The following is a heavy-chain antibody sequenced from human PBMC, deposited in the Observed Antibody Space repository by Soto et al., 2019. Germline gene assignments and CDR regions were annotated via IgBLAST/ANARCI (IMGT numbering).Heavy chain of an antibody. J-gene: IGHJ6*02. V-gene: IGHV1-46*01. CDR2: INPSGGST. CDR3: ARGLQHKNRVAYYYYGMDV. D-gene: IGHD4-4*01. Sequence: QVQLVQSGAEVKKPGASVKVSCKASGYTFTSYYMHWVRQAPGQGLEWMGIINPSGGSTSYAQKFQGRVTMTMDTSTSTVYMELSSLRSEDTAVYYCARGLQHKNRVAYYYYGMDVWGQGTTVTVSS. CDR1: GYTFTSYY.